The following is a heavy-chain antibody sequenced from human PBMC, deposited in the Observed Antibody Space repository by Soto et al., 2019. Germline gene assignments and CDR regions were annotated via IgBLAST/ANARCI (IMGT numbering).Heavy chain of an antibody. D-gene: IGHD1-26*01. CDR2: ISGSGYSK. CDR1: GFSFDSHS. CDR3: AKSRGDRWSTYSFGA. J-gene: IGHJ4*02. Sequence: EVQLLESGGGLVQPGGSLKLSCAAAGFSFDSHSMSWVRQAPGKGLEWVAGISGSGYSKYHADSVRGRFTISRDNSWNRLNLQMTSLRAEDRALYYCAKSRGDRWSTYSFGAWGQGTVVTVSS. V-gene: IGHV3-23*01.